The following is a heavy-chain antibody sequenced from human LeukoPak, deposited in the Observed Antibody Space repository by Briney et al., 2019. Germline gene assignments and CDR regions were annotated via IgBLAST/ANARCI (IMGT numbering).Heavy chain of an antibody. V-gene: IGHV1-18*01. Sequence: ASVKVSCKASGYTFTSYGISWVRQAPGQGLEWMGWISAYNGNTNYAQKLQGRLTMTTDTSTSTAYMELRSLRSDDTAVYYCARETYCSGGSCLYFDYWGQGTLVTVSS. CDR2: ISAYNGNT. D-gene: IGHD2-15*01. J-gene: IGHJ4*02. CDR1: GYTFTSYG. CDR3: ARETYCSGGSCLYFDY.